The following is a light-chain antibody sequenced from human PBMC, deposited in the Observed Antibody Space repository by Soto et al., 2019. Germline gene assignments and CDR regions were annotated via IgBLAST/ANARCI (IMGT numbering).Light chain of an antibody. CDR1: QSISSW. CDR3: QQYNSYSVYT. J-gene: IGKJ2*01. Sequence: DIQMTQSPSTLSASVGDRVTITCRASQSISSWLAWYQQKPGKAPKLLIYKASSLESGVPSRFSGSRSGTEFTLTIISLQADDFATYYCQQYNSYSVYTFGKGTKLEIK. CDR2: KAS. V-gene: IGKV1-5*03.